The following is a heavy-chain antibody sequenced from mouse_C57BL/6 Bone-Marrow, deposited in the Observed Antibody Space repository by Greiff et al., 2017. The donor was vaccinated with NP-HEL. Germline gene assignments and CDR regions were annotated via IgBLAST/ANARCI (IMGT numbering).Heavy chain of an antibody. J-gene: IGHJ4*01. D-gene: IGHD2-3*01. V-gene: IGHV1-81*01. Sequence: QVQLQQSGAELARPGASVKLSCKVSGYTFTSYGISWVKQRTGQGLEWIGEIYPRSGNTYYNEKFKGKATLTADKSSSTAYMELRSLTSEDSAVYFCARNDGYYVLAMDYWGQGTSVTVSS. CDR3: ARNDGYYVLAMDY. CDR2: IYPRSGNT. CDR1: GYTFTSYG.